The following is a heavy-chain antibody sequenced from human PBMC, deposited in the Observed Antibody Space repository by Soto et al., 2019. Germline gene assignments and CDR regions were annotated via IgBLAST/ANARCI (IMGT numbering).Heavy chain of an antibody. CDR2: INSDGTTT. CDR3: ARGLKGKYGSDY. D-gene: IGHD3-10*01. Sequence: PGGSLRLSCAVSGVTFSGYWMHWVRQAPAKGLEWVSRINSDGTTTNYADSVKGRFTISRDNAKNTVYLQMNSLRVEDTALYYCARGLKGKYGSDYWGQGTLVTVSS. J-gene: IGHJ4*02. CDR1: GVTFSGYW. V-gene: IGHV3-74*01.